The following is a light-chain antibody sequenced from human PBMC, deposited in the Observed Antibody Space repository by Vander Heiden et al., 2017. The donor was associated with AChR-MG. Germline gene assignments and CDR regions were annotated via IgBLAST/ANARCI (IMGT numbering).Light chain of an antibody. V-gene: IGKV4-1*01. CDR1: QSVLYSSNNKNY. CDR2: WAS. Sequence: DIVMTQSPDSLAVSLGERATINCKSSQSVLYSSNNKNYLAWYQQKPGQPPKLLIYWASIRQFGVPDRFSGSGSGTDFTLTISSLQAEDVAVYYCQQEDNTPYTFGQRTKLEIK. CDR3: QQEDNTPYT. J-gene: IGKJ2*01.